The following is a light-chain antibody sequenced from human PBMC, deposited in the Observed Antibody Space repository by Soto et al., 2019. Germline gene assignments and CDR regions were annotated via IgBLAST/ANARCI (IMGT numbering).Light chain of an antibody. CDR1: QSISTF. J-gene: IGKJ1*01. CDR2: TAS. CDR3: QQTDSTPWT. V-gene: IGKV1-39*01. Sequence: DIQMTQSPSSPSASLGDRVTITCRASQSISTFLNWYQQKPGEAPKILIYTASSLQSGVPSRFRGSGSGTDFTLTISSLQPEDVATYHCQQTDSTPWTFGQGTKVEIK.